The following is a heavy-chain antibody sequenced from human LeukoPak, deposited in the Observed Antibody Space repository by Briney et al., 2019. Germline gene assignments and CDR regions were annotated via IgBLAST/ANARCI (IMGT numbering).Heavy chain of an antibody. CDR2: INHSGST. CDR3: ARGGLIVVVNTRGAFDI. V-gene: IGHV4-34*01. Sequence: PSETLSLTCAVYGGSFSGYYWSWIRQPPGKGLEWIGEINHSGSTNYNPSLKSRVTISVDTSKNQFSLKLSSVTAADTAVYYCARGGLIVVVNTRGAFDIWGQGTMVTVSS. J-gene: IGHJ3*02. D-gene: IGHD3-22*01. CDR1: GGSFSGYY.